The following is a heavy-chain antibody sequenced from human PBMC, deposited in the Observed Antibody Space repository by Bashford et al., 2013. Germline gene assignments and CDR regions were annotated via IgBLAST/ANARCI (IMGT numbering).Heavy chain of an antibody. Sequence: GSLRLSCAASGFTFDDYAMHWVRQAPGKGLEWVSEIYSDGNGYYADSVKGRFTISRDNAKNSLYLQMNSLRAEDTAVYYCARDLAPPVRGAKQNWFDPWGQGTLVTVSS. D-gene: IGHD2-15*01. CDR2: IYSDGNG. CDR3: ARDLAPPVRGAKQNWFDP. J-gene: IGHJ5*02. CDR1: GFTFDDYA. V-gene: IGHV3-69-1*01.